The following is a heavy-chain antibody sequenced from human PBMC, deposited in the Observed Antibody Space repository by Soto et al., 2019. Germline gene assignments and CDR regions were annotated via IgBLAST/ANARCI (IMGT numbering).Heavy chain of an antibody. J-gene: IGHJ5*02. D-gene: IGHD6-13*01. CDR1: GGSVSSGSYY. V-gene: IGHV4-61*01. Sequence: QVQLQESGPGLVKPSETLSLTCTVSGGSVSSGSYYWSWIRQPPGKGLEWIGYIYYSGSTNYNPSLKSRVTISVDTSKNHFSLKLGSVTAADTDVYYCARDVVGAAAGSGGANWFDPWGQGTLVTVSS. CDR2: IYYSGST. CDR3: ARDVVGAAAGSGGANWFDP.